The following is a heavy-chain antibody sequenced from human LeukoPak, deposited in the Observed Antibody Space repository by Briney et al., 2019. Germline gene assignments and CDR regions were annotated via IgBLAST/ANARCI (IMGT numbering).Heavy chain of an antibody. CDR2: INPNSGGT. CDR3: ATYSSSHTGFDY. Sequence: GPVKVSCKASGYTFTGYYMHWVRQAPGQGLEWMGWINPNSGGTNYAQKFQGRVTMTRDTSISTAYMELSRLRSDDTAVYYCATYSSSHTGFDYWGQGTLVTVSS. J-gene: IGHJ4*02. D-gene: IGHD6-13*01. CDR1: GYTFTGYY. V-gene: IGHV1-2*02.